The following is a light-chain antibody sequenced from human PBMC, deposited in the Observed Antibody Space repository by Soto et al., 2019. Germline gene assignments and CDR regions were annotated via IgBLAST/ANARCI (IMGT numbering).Light chain of an antibody. V-gene: IGKV1-39*01. CDR1: QSISMY. J-gene: IGKJ1*01. CDR3: QQSHNKWT. Sequence: DIQMTQSPSSLSASVGDRVTITCRASQSISMYLNWYQQKPGKAPKPLIYAASSLQSGVPSRFSGSGSGTDFTLTISSLQPEDFATYYCQQSHNKWTFGQGPKVEIK. CDR2: AAS.